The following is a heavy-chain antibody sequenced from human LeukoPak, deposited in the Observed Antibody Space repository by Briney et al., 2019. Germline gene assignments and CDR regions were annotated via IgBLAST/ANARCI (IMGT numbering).Heavy chain of an antibody. CDR3: ARGSGRRTYFQH. CDR1: GGSFSGYY. Sequence: SETLSLTCAVYGGSFSGYYWSWIRQPPGKGLEWIGEINHSGSTNYNPSLKSRVTISVDTSKNQFSLKLSSVTAADTAVYYCARGSGRRTYFQHWSQGTLVTVSS. V-gene: IGHV4-34*01. CDR2: INHSGST. D-gene: IGHD3-10*01. J-gene: IGHJ1*01.